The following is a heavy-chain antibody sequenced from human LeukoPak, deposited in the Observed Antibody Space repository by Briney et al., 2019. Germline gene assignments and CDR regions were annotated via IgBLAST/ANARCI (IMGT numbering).Heavy chain of an antibody. CDR2: LYHSGST. Sequence: PSETLSLTCTVSGGSPSGSSWTWIRQPPRKGLEWIGYLYHSGSTSYNPSLKSRLTISVNTSKSQFSLNLSSVTAADTAVYFCARVNEMVAASTSAFDYWGKGILVTVSA. CDR3: ARVNEMVAASTSAFDY. D-gene: IGHD2-15*01. V-gene: IGHV4-59*08. J-gene: IGHJ4*02. CDR1: GGSPSGSS.